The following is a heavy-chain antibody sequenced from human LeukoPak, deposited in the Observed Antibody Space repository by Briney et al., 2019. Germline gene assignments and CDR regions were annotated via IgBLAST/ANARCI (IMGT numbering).Heavy chain of an antibody. CDR2: TGNRANSHTT. Sequence: PGGSLRLSCVVSGLISSDLFMDWVRQAPGKGLEWVGRTGNRANSHTTDYAAPVKGRFTILRDDSKNTPYLQMNSLKTEDTAVYYCTGDWGSSGYVRWGQGALVTVSS. J-gene: IGHJ4*02. CDR3: TGDWGSSGYVR. V-gene: IGHV3-72*01. D-gene: IGHD5-12*01. CDR1: GLISSDLF.